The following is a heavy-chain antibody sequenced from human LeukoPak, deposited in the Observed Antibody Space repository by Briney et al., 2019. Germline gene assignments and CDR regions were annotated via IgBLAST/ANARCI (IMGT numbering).Heavy chain of an antibody. CDR1: GYRFTSYW. V-gene: IGHV5-51*01. J-gene: IGHJ4*02. CDR3: ASFSGSYQEDYFDY. CDR2: IYPGDSDT. D-gene: IGHD1-26*01. Sequence: GESLKISCKGSGYRFTSYWIGWVRQLPGKGLDWMGIIYPGDSDTRYSPSFQGQVTISADKSISTAYLQWSSLKASDTAMYYCASFSGSYQEDYFDYWGQRTLVTVSS.